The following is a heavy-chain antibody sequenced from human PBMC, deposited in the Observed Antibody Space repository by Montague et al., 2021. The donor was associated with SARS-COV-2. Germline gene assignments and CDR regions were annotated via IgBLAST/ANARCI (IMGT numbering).Heavy chain of an antibody. CDR1: GGSFSGYY. D-gene: IGHD4-11*01. CDR2: INHSGST. V-gene: IGHV4-34*01. Sequence: SETLSLTCAVYGGSFSGYYWTWIRQSPRKGLEGSGEINHSGSTNYNPSLKSRVTISVATSKNQFSLMLSSVTAADTAVGYCACGEITTRGLIYYYGMDVWGQGTTVTVSS. CDR3: ACGEITTRGLIYYYGMDV. J-gene: IGHJ6*02.